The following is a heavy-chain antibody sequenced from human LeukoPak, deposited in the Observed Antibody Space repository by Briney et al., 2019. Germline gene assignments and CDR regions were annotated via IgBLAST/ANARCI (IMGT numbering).Heavy chain of an antibody. J-gene: IGHJ4*02. V-gene: IGHV1-69*13. CDR2: IIPIFGTA. CDR1: GYTFTNYG. Sequence: ASVKVSCKASGYTFTNYGISWVRQAPGQGLEWMGGIIPIFGTANYAQKFQGRVTITADESTSTAYMELSSLRSEDTAVYYCASPPYYYDSSGFYFDYWGQGTLVTVSS. CDR3: ASPPYYYDSSGFYFDY. D-gene: IGHD3-22*01.